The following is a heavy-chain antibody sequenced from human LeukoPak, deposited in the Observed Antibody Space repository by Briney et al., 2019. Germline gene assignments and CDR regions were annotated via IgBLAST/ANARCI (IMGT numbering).Heavy chain of an antibody. V-gene: IGHV4-34*01. CDR1: GESFSGYY. D-gene: IGHD3-16*02. CDR3: ARGRTTYDDVWGSYRPPDY. CDR2: INHRGST. Sequence: SETLSLTCAVYGESFSGYYWNWIRQPLGKGLEWIGEINHRGSTNYNPSLKSRVSISVDTSKNQFSLKLSSVTAADTAVYYCARGRTTYDDVWGSYRPPDYWGQGTLVTVSS. J-gene: IGHJ4*02.